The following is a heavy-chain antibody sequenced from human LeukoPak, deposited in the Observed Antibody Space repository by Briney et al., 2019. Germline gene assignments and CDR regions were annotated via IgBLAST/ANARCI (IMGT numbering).Heavy chain of an antibody. CDR1: GYSFTSYW. CDR3: ARRQGHDYGGNSFRGIHYDAFDI. CDR2: IYPGDSDT. D-gene: IGHD4-23*01. J-gene: IGHJ3*02. Sequence: KDGESPKISCKGSGYSFTSYWIGWVRQMPGKGLEWMGIIYPGDSDTRYSPSFQGQVTISADKSISTAYLQWSSLKASDTAMYYCARRQGHDYGGNSFRGIHYDAFDIWGQGTMVTVSS. V-gene: IGHV5-51*01.